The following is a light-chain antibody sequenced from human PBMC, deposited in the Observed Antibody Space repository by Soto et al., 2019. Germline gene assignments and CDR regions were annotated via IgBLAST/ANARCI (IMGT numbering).Light chain of an antibody. CDR3: QQYKAYPYT. J-gene: IGKJ2*01. CDR2: KAS. CDR1: QSLNIW. Sequence: DIQMTQSPSTLSASVGDRVTITCRASQSLNIWLAWYQQKPGTAPKLLIQKASSLESGVPSRFSGSGSGTAFTLTISSLQPDDFASYHCQQYKAYPYTFGQGTQLEIK. V-gene: IGKV1-5*03.